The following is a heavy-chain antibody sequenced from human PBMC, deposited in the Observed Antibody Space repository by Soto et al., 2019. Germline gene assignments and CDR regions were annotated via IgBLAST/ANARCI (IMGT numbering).Heavy chain of an antibody. CDR1: GGSISSYY. J-gene: IGHJ4*02. D-gene: IGHD3-3*01. V-gene: IGHV4-59*01. Sequence: SETLSLTCTVSGGSISSYYWSWIRQPPGKGLEWIGYIYYSGSTNYNPSLKSRVTISVDTSKNQFSLKLSSVTAADTAVYYCARVVDFWSGYYLYYFDYWGQGTLVTVSS. CDR3: ARVVDFWSGYYLYYFDY. CDR2: IYYSGST.